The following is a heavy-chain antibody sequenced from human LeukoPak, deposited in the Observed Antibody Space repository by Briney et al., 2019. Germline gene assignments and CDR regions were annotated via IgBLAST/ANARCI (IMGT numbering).Heavy chain of an antibody. V-gene: IGHV1-18*01. CDR2: ISAYNGNT. CDR3: ARKDFVVVPAAISLIVYYYYYGRDV. J-gene: IGHJ6*02. D-gene: IGHD2-2*02. CDR1: GYTFTSYG. Sequence: ASVKVSCKASGYTFTSYGISWVRQAPGQGLEWMGWISAYNGNTNYAQKLQGRVTMTTDTSTSTAYMELRSLRSDDTAVYYCARKDFVVVPAAISLIVYYYYYGRDVGGQGTTVTVSS.